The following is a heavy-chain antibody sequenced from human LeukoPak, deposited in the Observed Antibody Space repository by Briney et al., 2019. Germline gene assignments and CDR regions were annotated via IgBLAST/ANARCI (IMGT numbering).Heavy chain of an antibody. V-gene: IGHV3-21*01. CDR1: GFTFSFYS. CDR2: ISSSSSYI. Sequence: PGGSLRLSCAASGFTFSFYSMNWVRQAPGKGLEWVSSISSSSSYIYYADSVKGRFTISRDNAKNSLYLQMNSLRAEDTAVYYCARDAVYSSSWQYYWGQGTLVTVSS. D-gene: IGHD6-13*01. CDR3: ARDAVYSSSWQYY. J-gene: IGHJ4*02.